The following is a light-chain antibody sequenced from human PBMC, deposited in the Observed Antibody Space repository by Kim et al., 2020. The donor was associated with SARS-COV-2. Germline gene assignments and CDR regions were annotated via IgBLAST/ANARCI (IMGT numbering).Light chain of an antibody. CDR1: QSVSSSY. J-gene: IGKJ1*01. CDR2: GAS. V-gene: IGKV3-20*01. CDR3: QQYGSSPRT. Sequence: SPGERATLPCRARQSVSSSYLAWYQEKPGQAPRLLIYGASSRATGIPDRFSGSGSGTDFTLTISRLEPEDFAVYYCQQYGSSPRTFGQGTQVDIK.